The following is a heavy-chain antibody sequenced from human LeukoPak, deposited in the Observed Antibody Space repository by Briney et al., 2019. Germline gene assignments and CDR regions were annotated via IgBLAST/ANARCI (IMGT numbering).Heavy chain of an antibody. D-gene: IGHD5-12*01. V-gene: IGHV3-48*04. Sequence: GGSLRLSCAASGFTFRTYGMNWVRQAPGKGLEWVSYISSTSDPILYADSVKGRFTISRDTAKNSLYLQMNSLRAEDTAVYYCAAGGYGYISYWGQGTLVTVSS. CDR3: AAGGYGYISY. CDR1: GFTFRTYG. CDR2: ISSTSDPI. J-gene: IGHJ4*02.